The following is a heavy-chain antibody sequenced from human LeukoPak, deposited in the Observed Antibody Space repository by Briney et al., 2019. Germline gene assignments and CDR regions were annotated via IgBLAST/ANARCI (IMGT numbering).Heavy chain of an antibody. CDR1: GYSFTSYW. J-gene: IGHJ4*02. CDR2: IYPGDSDT. V-gene: IGHV5-51*01. CDR3: ARLLLWFGELSGFDY. Sequence: GESLKISCKGSGYSFTSYWIGWVRQMPGKGLEWMGIIYPGDSDTRYSPSFQGQVTISADKSISTAYLQWSSLKASDTAMYYCARLLLWFGELSGFDYWGQGTPVTVSS. D-gene: IGHD3-10*01.